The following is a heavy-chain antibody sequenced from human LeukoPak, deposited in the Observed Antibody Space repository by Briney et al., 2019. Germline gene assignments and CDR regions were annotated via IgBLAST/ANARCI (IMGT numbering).Heavy chain of an antibody. CDR3: AREAGTAMAPFDY. CDR2: INPSGGST. Sequence: ASVKVSCKASGYTFTSYYIHWVRQAPAQGLEWMGIINPSGGSTSYAQKFQGRVTMTRDTSTSTVYMELSSLRSEDTAVYYCAREAGTAMAPFDYWGQGTLVTVSS. J-gene: IGHJ4*02. D-gene: IGHD5-18*01. CDR1: GYTFTSYY. V-gene: IGHV1-46*01.